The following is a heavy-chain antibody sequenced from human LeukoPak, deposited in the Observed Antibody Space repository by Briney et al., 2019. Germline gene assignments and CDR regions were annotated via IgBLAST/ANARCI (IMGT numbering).Heavy chain of an antibody. Sequence: SETLSLTCAVYGGSFSGYHWSWIRQPPGKGLEWIGEINHRGSTNYNPSLKSRVTMSVDTSKNQFSLKLSSVTAADAAVYYCARAGYSYSTGYYFDYWGQGALVTVSS. CDR2: INHRGST. V-gene: IGHV4-34*01. J-gene: IGHJ4*02. D-gene: IGHD5-18*01. CDR3: ARAGYSYSTGYYFDY. CDR1: GGSFSGYH.